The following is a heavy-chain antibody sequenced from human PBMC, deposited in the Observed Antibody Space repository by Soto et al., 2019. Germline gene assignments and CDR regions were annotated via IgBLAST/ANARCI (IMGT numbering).Heavy chain of an antibody. D-gene: IGHD6-19*01. Sequence: PSETLSLTCTVSGGSISGSNLCSWFRQPPGKGLEWIGEIYHSGSTNYNPSLKSRVTISVDKSKNQFSLKLSSVTAADTAVYYCARVAVAGTRVEYWGQGTLVTVSS. CDR3: ARVAVAGTRVEY. CDR2: IYHSGST. J-gene: IGHJ4*02. CDR1: GGSISGSNL. V-gene: IGHV4-4*02.